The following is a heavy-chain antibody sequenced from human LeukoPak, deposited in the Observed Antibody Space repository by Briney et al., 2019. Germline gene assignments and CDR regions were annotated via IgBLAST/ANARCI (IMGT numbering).Heavy chain of an antibody. Sequence: PGGSLRLSCAASGFTVSNNYMSWVRQAPGEGLEWVSIIYSGGSTYYADSVKGRFTISRDNSKNTVYLQMNRLRAEDTAVYHCARVSGGNYDYWGQGTLVTVSS. D-gene: IGHD6-19*01. J-gene: IGHJ4*02. CDR1: GFTVSNNY. CDR3: ARVSGGNYDY. CDR2: IYSGGST. V-gene: IGHV3-66*01.